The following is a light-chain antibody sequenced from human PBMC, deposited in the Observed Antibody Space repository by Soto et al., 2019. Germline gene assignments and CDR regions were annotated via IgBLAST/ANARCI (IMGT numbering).Light chain of an antibody. V-gene: IGKV3-20*01. Sequence: EIVLTQSPGTLSLSPGERATLSCRASQTVSSNYLAWYQQIHGQAPRLLIYGASSRATGIPDRFSGSGSGTDFTLTISRLEPEDFAVYYCQQYGSSPRTFGPGTKVEIK. J-gene: IGKJ1*01. CDR2: GAS. CDR1: QTVSSNY. CDR3: QQYGSSPRT.